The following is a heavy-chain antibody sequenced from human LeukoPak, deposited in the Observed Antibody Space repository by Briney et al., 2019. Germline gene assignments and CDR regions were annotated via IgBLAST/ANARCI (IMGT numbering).Heavy chain of an antibody. V-gene: IGHV3-66*01. CDR2: IYDGGSA. J-gene: IGHJ4*02. Sequence: GGSLRLSCAASGFTVSSKYISWVRQAPGKGLEWASVIYDGGSADYADSVKGRFTISRDNSKSKVFLQMNSLRVEDTAVYYCAREASYSSSWWYFDHWGQGTLVTVSS. CDR3: AREASYSSSWWYFDH. CDR1: GFTVSSKY. D-gene: IGHD6-13*01.